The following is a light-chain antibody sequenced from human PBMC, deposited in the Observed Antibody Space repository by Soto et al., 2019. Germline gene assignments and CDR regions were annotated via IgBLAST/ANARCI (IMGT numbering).Light chain of an antibody. Sequence: DIQMTQSPSSLSASVGDRVTITFRASQSISSYLNWYQQKPGKAPKLLIYAASSLQSGVPSRFSGSGSGTDFTLTISSLQPEDCATYYCQQSYSTPRTFGQGPKVEIK. CDR2: AAS. CDR1: QSISSY. J-gene: IGKJ1*01. V-gene: IGKV1-39*01. CDR3: QQSYSTPRT.